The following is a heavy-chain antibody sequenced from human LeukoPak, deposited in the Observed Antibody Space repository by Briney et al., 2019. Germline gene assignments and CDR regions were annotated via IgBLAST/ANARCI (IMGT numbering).Heavy chain of an antibody. CDR3: AKAQIDIVVVTAISYYFDY. J-gene: IGHJ4*02. Sequence: GGSLRLSCAASGFTFSSYGMHWVRQAPGKGLEWVAFIRYDGSNKYYADSVKGRFTISRDNSKNTLYLQMNSLRAEDTAVYYCAKAQIDIVVVTAISYYFDYWGQGTLVTVSS. CDR2: IRYDGSNK. CDR1: GFTFSSYG. V-gene: IGHV3-30*02. D-gene: IGHD2-21*02.